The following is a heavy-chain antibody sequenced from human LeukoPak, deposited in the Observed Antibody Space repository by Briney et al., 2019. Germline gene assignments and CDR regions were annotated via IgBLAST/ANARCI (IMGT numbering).Heavy chain of an antibody. J-gene: IGHJ4*02. CDR2: IRYDGSNK. V-gene: IGHV3-30*02. Sequence: PGGSLRLSCAASGFTFSNHGMNWVRQAPGKGLEWVAFIRYDGSNKYYADSVKGRFTISRDNSKNTLYLQMNSLRAEDTAVYYCAKEGDSSGYFANYFDYWGQGTLVTVSS. CDR3: AKEGDSSGYFANYFDY. D-gene: IGHD3-22*01. CDR1: GFTFSNHG.